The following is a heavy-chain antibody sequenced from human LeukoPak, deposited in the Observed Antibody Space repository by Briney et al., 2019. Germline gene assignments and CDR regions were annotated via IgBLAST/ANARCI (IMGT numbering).Heavy chain of an antibody. CDR2: ISRSSSTI. J-gene: IGHJ4*02. V-gene: IGHV3-48*04. CDR3: ARDGEATMVRGVATYDS. Sequence: GGSLRLSCAASGFTFSRYSMNWVRQAPGKGLEWVSYISRSSSTIHYADSVKGRFTISRDNAKSSLFLQMNSLRAEDTAVYYCARDGEATMVRGVATYDSWGQGTLVTVSS. CDR1: GFTFSRYS. D-gene: IGHD3-10*01.